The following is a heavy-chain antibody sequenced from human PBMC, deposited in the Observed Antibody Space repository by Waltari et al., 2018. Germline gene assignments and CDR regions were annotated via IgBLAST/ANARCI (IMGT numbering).Heavy chain of an antibody. CDR3: ARGRYSYAVYYGLDV. CDR1: GGSINSGDFC. J-gene: IGHJ6*02. Sequence: QLQLQVSGSGLVRPSETLSLTCGVPGGSINSGDFCGTWIRQPPGKGLEWIGYISHTGSTYYNPSLRSRVTISVDRSKNHFALNLTSVRAADTAVYYCARGRYSYAVYYGLDVWGQGTTVTVSS. V-gene: IGHV4-30-2*01. D-gene: IGHD3-16*01. CDR2: ISHTGST.